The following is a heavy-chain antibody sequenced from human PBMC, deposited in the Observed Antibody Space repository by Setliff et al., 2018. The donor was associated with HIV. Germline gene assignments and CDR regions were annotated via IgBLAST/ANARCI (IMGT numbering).Heavy chain of an antibody. CDR1: GDSISSGGYY. Sequence: SETLSLTCRVSGDSISSGGYYWTWIRKPAGKGLEWIGHIYISGNTNYNPSLKSRVSISVATSKNQFFLTLTSVTAADSAVYYCARLGEHDTGDLDVWGKGTTVTVSS. V-gene: IGHV4-61*09. D-gene: IGHD1-1*01. J-gene: IGHJ6*04. CDR3: ARLGEHDTGDLDV. CDR2: IYISGNT.